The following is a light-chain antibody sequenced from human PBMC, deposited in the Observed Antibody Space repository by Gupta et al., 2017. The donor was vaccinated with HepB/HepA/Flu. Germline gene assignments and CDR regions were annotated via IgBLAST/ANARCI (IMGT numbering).Light chain of an antibody. CDR2: GAS. J-gene: IGKJ2*01. V-gene: IGKV3-15*01. Sequence: IVMTQSPAPLSVSLGQRATFSCRASQSVSSNLAWYQQRPGQAPRLLIYGASTRAIGIPGRFSGSGSGTEFTLTISSLQAEDFAVYFCQQYTNWPPSYTFGQGTKLEIK. CDR1: QSVSSN. CDR3: QQYTNWPPSYT.